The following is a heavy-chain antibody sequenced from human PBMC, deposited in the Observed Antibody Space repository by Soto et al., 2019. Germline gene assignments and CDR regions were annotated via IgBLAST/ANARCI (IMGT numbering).Heavy chain of an antibody. CDR2: INHSGST. D-gene: IGHD1-7*01. V-gene: IGHV4-34*01. CDR3: ARMDNWNWEGNFDY. Sequence: QVQLQQWGAGLLKPSETLSLTCAVYGGSFSGYYWSWIRQPPGKGLEWIGEINHSGSTNYNPSLKSRVTISVDTSKNQFSPKLSSVTAADTAVYYCARMDNWNWEGNFDYWGQGTLVTVSS. J-gene: IGHJ4*02. CDR1: GGSFSGYY.